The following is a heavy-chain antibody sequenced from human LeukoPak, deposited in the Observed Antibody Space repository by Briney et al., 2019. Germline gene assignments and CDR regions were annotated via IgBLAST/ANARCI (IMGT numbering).Heavy chain of an antibody. D-gene: IGHD3-22*01. CDR3: ARGYLHYYDSSGCFDY. V-gene: IGHV1-18*01. CDR2: INAYNGNT. J-gene: IGHJ4*02. CDR1: GYTFTIYG. Sequence: ASVRVSSTASGYTFTIYGISWVRQAPGQGLERMGWINAYNGNTNYAQKLQGRVTMPTDTSTSKAYMELRSLRSDDTAVYYCARGYLHYYDSSGCFDYWGQGTLVTVSS.